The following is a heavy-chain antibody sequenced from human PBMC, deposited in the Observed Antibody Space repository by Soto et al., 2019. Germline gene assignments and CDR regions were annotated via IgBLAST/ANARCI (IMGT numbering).Heavy chain of an antibody. D-gene: IGHD2-2*01. V-gene: IGHV3-15*01. J-gene: IGHJ6*02. CDR1: GFTFSNAW. Sequence: PGGSLRLSCAASGFTFSNAWMSWVRQAPGKGLEWVGRIKSKTDGGTTDYAAPVKGRFTISRDDSKNTLYLQMNSLKTEDTAVYYCTAPNQGYCSSTSCSGYYGMDVWGQGNTVTV. CDR2: IKSKTDGGTT. CDR3: TAPNQGYCSSTSCSGYYGMDV.